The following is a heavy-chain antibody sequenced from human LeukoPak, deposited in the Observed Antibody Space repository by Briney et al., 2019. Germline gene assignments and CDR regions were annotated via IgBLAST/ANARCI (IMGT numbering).Heavy chain of an antibody. CDR3: ARVDYGGNVDAFDI. CDR2: ISYDGSNK. CDR1: GFTFSSYA. D-gene: IGHD4-23*01. V-gene: IGHV3-30-3*01. Sequence: GGSLRLSCAASGFTFSSYAMHWVRQAPGKGLEWVAVISYDGSNKYYADSVKGRFTISRDNSKNTLYLQMNSLRAEDTAVYYCARVDYGGNVDAFDIWGQGTMVTVSS. J-gene: IGHJ3*02.